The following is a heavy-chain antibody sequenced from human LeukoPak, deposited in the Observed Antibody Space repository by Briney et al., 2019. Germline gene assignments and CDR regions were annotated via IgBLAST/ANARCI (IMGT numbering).Heavy chain of an antibody. V-gene: IGHV1-2*02. J-gene: IGHJ5*02. Sequence: ASVKVSCKASGYTFTGYYMHWVRQAPGQGLEWMGWINPNSGGTNYARKFQGRVTMTRDTSISTAYMELSRLRSDDTAVYYCARDRDISRSNWFDPWGQGTLVTVSS. CDR3: ARDRDISRSNWFDP. D-gene: IGHD2-2*01. CDR1: GYTFTGYY. CDR2: INPNSGGT.